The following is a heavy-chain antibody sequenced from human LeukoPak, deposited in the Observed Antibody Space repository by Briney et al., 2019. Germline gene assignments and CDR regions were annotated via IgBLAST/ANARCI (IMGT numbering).Heavy chain of an antibody. D-gene: IGHD3-22*01. CDR1: GYTFTDYY. CDR2: INPNSGDT. Sequence: GASVKVSCKASGYTFTDYYMHWVRQAPGQRLEWMGWINPNSGDTNYAQKFHDSVTMTRDTSISTAYIELSRLRSDDTAVYYCASGSDYYDSSGYYYNWFDPWGQGTLVTVSS. V-gene: IGHV1-2*02. J-gene: IGHJ5*02. CDR3: ASGSDYYDSSGYYYNWFDP.